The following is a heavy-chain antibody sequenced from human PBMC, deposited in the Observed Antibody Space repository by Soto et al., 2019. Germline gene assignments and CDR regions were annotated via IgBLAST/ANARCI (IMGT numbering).Heavy chain of an antibody. CDR3: ARSPKFWSGYAQEVDV. CDR1: GCSISSYY. CDR2: IYTSGST. D-gene: IGHD3-3*01. J-gene: IGHJ6*02. Sequence: XETLSLTCTVSGCSISSYYWSWIRQPAGKGLEWIGRIYTSGSTNYNPSLKSRVTMSVDTSKNQFSLKLSSVTAADTAVYYCARSPKFWSGYAQEVDVWGQGTTVTVSS. V-gene: IGHV4-4*07.